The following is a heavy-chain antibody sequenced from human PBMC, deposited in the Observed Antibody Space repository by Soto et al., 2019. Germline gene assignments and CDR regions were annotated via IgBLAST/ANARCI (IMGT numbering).Heavy chain of an antibody. J-gene: IGHJ5*02. V-gene: IGHV4-34*01. D-gene: IGHD6-19*01. CDR1: GGSLSGYH. CDR3: ARRFLYSSGRLGFAP. Sequence: ETLSLTCALYGGSLSGYHWSWIRQSPGKGLEWIGEINRGGNTYYSSSLERRVTISIDTSKNQFSLKLTSVTAADTAVYYCARRFLYSSGRLGFAPWGQGTPVTVSS. CDR2: INRGGNT.